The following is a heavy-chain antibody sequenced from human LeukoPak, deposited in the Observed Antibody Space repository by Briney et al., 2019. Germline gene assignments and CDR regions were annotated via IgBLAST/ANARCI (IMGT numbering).Heavy chain of an antibody. CDR1: GFTFSSYW. Sequence: GGSLRLSCAASGFTFSSYWMSWVRQAPGKGLEWVSSISSSSSYIYYADSVKGRFTISRDNAKNSLYLQMNSLRTEDTAVYYCARTGIAARPTVWFDPWGQGTLVTVSS. CDR2: ISSSSSYI. V-gene: IGHV3-21*01. D-gene: IGHD6-6*01. J-gene: IGHJ5*02. CDR3: ARTGIAARPTVWFDP.